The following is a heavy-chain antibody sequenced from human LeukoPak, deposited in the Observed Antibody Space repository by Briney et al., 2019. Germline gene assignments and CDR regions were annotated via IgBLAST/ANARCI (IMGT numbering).Heavy chain of an antibody. D-gene: IGHD3-22*01. V-gene: IGHV1-24*01. CDR1: GYTXTELS. CDR2: FDPEDGET. CDR3: ARHRLGDSSGYYFDY. J-gene: IGHJ4*02. Sequence: ASVKVSCKVSGYTXTELSMHWVRQAPGKGLEWMGGFDPEDGETIYAQKFQGRVTMTRDTSTSTVYMELSSLRSDVTAVYYCARHRLGDSSGYYFDYWGQGTLVTVSS.